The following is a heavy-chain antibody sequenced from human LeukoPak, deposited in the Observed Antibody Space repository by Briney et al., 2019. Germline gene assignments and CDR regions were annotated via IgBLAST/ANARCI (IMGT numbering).Heavy chain of an antibody. Sequence: GGSLRLSCVASGFTFDDYAMHWVRQAPGKGLEWVSGISWNSGSIGYVDSVKGRFTISRDNAKNTLYLQMNSLRAEDTAVYYCAKDMVRGVIITGELFDYWGQGTLVTVSS. CDR3: AKDMVRGVIITGELFDY. V-gene: IGHV3-9*01. D-gene: IGHD3-10*01. J-gene: IGHJ4*02. CDR1: GFTFDDYA. CDR2: ISWNSGSI.